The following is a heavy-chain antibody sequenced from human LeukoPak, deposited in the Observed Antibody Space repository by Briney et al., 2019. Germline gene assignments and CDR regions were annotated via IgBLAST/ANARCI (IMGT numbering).Heavy chain of an antibody. CDR1: GYSFTSYW. CDR2: IYPGDSDT. J-gene: IGHJ3*02. V-gene: IGHV5-51*01. Sequence: GESLKISCKGPGYSFTSYWIGWVRPMPGKGLECMGIIYPGDSDTRYSPSFQGQVTISADKSISTAYLQWSSLEASDTAIYYCARTGAFDIWGQGTMVTVSS. D-gene: IGHD1-14*01. CDR3: ARTGAFDI.